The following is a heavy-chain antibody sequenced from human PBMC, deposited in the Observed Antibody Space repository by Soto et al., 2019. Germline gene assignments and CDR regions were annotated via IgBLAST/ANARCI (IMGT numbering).Heavy chain of an antibody. CDR3: ARGKAMDDY. CDR1: GFTFSAYI. V-gene: IGHV3-48*01. D-gene: IGHD5-18*01. J-gene: IGHJ4*02. CDR2: ITSTSNII. Sequence: EVQLVESGGGLVQPGSSLRLSCEASGFTFSAYIMNWVRQTPGKGLEWISHITSTSNIIYYADSVKGRFTIYRDNARNSLFLQMNSLRVEDTAVYYCARGKAMDDYWGRGTLVTVSS.